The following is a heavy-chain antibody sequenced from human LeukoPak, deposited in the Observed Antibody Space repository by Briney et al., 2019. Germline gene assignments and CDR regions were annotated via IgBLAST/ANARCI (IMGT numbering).Heavy chain of an antibody. CDR1: GYTFTTYY. CDR2: INPSSGST. J-gene: IGHJ5*02. CDR3: AKSGVVQSKNWFDP. D-gene: IGHD2-2*01. Sequence: ASVKVSCKASGYTFTTYYMHWVRQTPGQGIEWMGIINPSSGSTGYAQKFQGRVTMTRDTSTSTVYMDLSSLRSEDTAVYYCAKSGVVQSKNWFDPWGQGTLVTVSS. V-gene: IGHV1-46*01.